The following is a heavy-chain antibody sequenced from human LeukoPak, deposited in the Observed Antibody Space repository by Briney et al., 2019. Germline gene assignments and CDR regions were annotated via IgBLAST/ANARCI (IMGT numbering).Heavy chain of an antibody. CDR1: GFTFDDYG. J-gene: IGHJ4*02. CDR2: IGWNSGNI. Sequence: PGGSLRLSCATSGFTFDDYGMHWVRQIPGKGLEWVSGIGWNSGNIGYADSVKGRFTISRDNAKNSPYLQMNSLRVEDTALYYCAKQSSSWYYFDYWGQGTLVTVSS. D-gene: IGHD6-13*01. CDR3: AKQSSSWYYFDY. V-gene: IGHV3-9*01.